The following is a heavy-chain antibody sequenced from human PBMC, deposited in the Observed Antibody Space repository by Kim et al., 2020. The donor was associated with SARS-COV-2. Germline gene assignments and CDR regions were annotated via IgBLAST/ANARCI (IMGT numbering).Heavy chain of an antibody. Sequence: SVKGRFTISRENSKNTLYLQMNSLRAEDTAVYYCANVRVAGPYYYYGMDVWGQGTTVTVSS. J-gene: IGHJ6*02. CDR3: ANVRVAGPYYYYGMDV. V-gene: IGHV3-23*01.